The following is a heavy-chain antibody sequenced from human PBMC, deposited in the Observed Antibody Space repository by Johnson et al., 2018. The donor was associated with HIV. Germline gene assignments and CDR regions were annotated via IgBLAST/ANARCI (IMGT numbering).Heavy chain of an antibody. D-gene: IGHD5-12*01. CDR1: GFTVSSNY. J-gene: IGHJ3*02. V-gene: IGHV3-53*01. Sequence: VQLVESGGGLIQPGGSLRLSCAASGFTVSSNYMSWVRQAPGKGLAWVSVIYSGGSTYYADSVKGRFTISRDNSKNSLYLQMNSLRAEDTAVYYCARGGIVATDAFDIWGQGTMVTVSS. CDR2: IYSGGST. CDR3: ARGGIVATDAFDI.